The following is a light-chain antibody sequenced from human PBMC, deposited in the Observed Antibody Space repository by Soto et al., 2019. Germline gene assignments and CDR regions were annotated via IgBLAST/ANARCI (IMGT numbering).Light chain of an antibody. Sequence: EIVLTQSPGTLSLSPGGRATLSCRASQSIASYYLAWYQQTPGQAPRLLIYSASYRATDIPDRFGGGGSGTDFTLTISRLEPEDFAVYFCQYYGSPPLTFGGGTKVEIK. J-gene: IGKJ4*01. CDR1: QSIASYY. CDR2: SAS. V-gene: IGKV3-20*01. CDR3: QYYGSPPLT.